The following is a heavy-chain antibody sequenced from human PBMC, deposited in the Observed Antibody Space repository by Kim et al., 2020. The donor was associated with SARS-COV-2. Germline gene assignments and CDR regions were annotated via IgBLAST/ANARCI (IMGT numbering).Heavy chain of an antibody. D-gene: IGHD1-26*01. Sequence: GGSLRLSCAASGFTFSSYAMSWVRQAPGKGLEWVSVIYSGGSSTYYADSVKGGFTISRDNSKNTLYLQMNSLRAEDTAVYYCAKTGEWELRGWFDPWGQGTLVTVSS. CDR1: GFTFSSYA. CDR3: AKTGEWELRGWFDP. V-gene: IGHV3-23*03. J-gene: IGHJ5*02. CDR2: IYSGGSST.